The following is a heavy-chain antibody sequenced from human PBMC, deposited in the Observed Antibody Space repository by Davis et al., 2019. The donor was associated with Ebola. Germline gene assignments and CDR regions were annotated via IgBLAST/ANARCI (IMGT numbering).Heavy chain of an antibody. D-gene: IGHD1-14*01. Sequence: PGGSLRLSCAASKFTFSSYTMTWVRQAPGKGLEWVSGIGYSGGSSYNAESVKGRFTISKDNSKNTLYLEMNSLRVEDTAVYYCAKDRGGLVDTGTLNQWGQGTLVTVSS. J-gene: IGHJ4*02. CDR2: IGYSGGSS. V-gene: IGHV3-23*01. CDR1: KFTFSSYT. CDR3: AKDRGGLVDTGTLNQ.